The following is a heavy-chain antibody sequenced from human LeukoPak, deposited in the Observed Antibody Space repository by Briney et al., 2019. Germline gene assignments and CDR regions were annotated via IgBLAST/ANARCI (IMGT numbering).Heavy chain of an antibody. CDR1: GFTFDDYA. Sequence: GGSLRLSCAASGFTFDDYAMHWVRQAPGKGLEWVSGISWNSGSIGYADSVKGRFTISRDNAKNSLYLQMNSLRAEDTAVYYCARGGNSALDWGQGTLVTVSS. CDR2: ISWNSGSI. D-gene: IGHD4-23*01. V-gene: IGHV3-9*01. J-gene: IGHJ4*02. CDR3: ARGGNSALD.